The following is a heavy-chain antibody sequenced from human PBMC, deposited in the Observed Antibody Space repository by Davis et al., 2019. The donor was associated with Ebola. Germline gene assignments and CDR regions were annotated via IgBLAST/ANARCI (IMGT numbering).Heavy chain of an antibody. CDR3: ASYAGNWRIDSDWYFDL. V-gene: IGHV3-30*03. J-gene: IGHJ2*01. D-gene: IGHD1-1*01. CDR2: ISYDGSNK. Sequence: PGGSLRLSCAASGFTFSSYGMHWVRQAPGKGLEWVAVISYDGSNKYYADSVKGRFTISRDNSKNTLYLQMNSLRAEDTAVYYCASYAGNWRIDSDWYFDLWGRGTLVTVSS. CDR1: GFTFSSYG.